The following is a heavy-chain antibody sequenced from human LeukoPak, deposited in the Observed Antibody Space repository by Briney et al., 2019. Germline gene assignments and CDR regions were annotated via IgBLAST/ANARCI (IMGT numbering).Heavy chain of an antibody. CDR1: GGSFSGYY. D-gene: IGHD4-17*01. J-gene: IGHJ3*02. CDR2: INHSGST. CDR3: ASDYGDYDAFDI. Sequence: RPSETLSLTCAVYGGSFSGYYWSWIRQPPEKGLEWIGEINHSGSTNYNPSLKSRVTISVDTSKNQFSLKLSSVTAADTAVYYCASDYGDYDAFDIWGQGTMVTVSS. V-gene: IGHV4-34*01.